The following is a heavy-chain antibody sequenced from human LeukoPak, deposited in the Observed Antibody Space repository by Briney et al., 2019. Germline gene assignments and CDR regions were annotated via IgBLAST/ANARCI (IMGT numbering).Heavy chain of an antibody. CDR1: GYTFTSYY. V-gene: IGHV1-46*01. CDR3: ARGAIVVVPAAMCYFDY. D-gene: IGHD2-2*01. CDR2: INPSGGST. Sequence: ASVKASCKASGYTFTSYYMHWVRQAPGQGLEWMGIINPSGGSTSYAQKFQGRVTMTRDMSTSTVYMELSSLRSEDTAVYYCARGAIVVVPAAMCYFDYWGQGTLVTVSS. J-gene: IGHJ4*02.